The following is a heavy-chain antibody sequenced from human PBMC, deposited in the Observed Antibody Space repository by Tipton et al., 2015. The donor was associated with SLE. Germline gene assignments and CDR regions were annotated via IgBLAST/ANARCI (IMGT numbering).Heavy chain of an antibody. CDR2: ISVYNGHT. J-gene: IGHJ6*02. CDR1: GFTLTNYV. D-gene: IGHD2-15*01. Sequence: QSGPEVKKPGASVKVSCKPSGFTLTNYVFSWVRQAPGQGLEWMGWISVYNGHTNYAQKLQGRVTMTTDTSTSTAYMELRSLRSDDTAVYYCARGLAIVAARPSGMDVWGQGTTVTVSS. CDR3: ARGLAIVAARPSGMDV. V-gene: IGHV1-18*01.